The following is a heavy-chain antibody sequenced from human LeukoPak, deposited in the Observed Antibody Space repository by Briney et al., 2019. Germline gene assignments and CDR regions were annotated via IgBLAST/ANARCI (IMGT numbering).Heavy chain of an antibody. Sequence: GESLKISCKGSGYSFTSYWIGWVRQMPGKGLEWMGIIYPGDSDTRYSPSFQGQVAISADKSISTAYLQWSSLKASDTAMYYCARRNDYDSSGYLLGDAFDIWGQGTMVTVSS. CDR3: ARRNDYDSSGYLLGDAFDI. V-gene: IGHV5-51*01. J-gene: IGHJ3*02. CDR2: IYPGDSDT. CDR1: GYSFTSYW. D-gene: IGHD3-22*01.